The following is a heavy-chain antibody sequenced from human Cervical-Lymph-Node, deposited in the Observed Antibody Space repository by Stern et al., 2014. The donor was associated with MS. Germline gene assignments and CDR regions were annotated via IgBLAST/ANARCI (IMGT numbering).Heavy chain of an antibody. V-gene: IGHV3-21*01. D-gene: IGHD3-22*01. CDR3: ARGRLHYYDSSGNDY. Sequence: VQLLESGGGLVKPGGSLRLSCAASGFTFSSYSMNWVRPAPGKGLEWVSSISSGSSYIYYADSVKGRFTISRDNAKNSLYLQMNSLRAEDTAVYYCARGRLHYYDSSGNDYWGQGTLVTVSS. J-gene: IGHJ4*02. CDR2: ISSGSSYI. CDR1: GFTFSSYS.